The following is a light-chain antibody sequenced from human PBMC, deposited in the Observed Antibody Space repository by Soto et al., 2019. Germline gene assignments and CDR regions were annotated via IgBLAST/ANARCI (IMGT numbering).Light chain of an antibody. J-gene: IGKJ1*01. Sequence: EIVMTQSPATLSLSPGERATLSCRASQSISSSFLSWYQEKPGQAPRLLIYGASIRATGIPARFSGSGSGTAFTLAISSLQPEDFAIYYCQQDYNFPWTFGQGTKVDIK. CDR3: QQDYNFPWT. CDR1: QSISSSF. V-gene: IGKV3D-7*01. CDR2: GAS.